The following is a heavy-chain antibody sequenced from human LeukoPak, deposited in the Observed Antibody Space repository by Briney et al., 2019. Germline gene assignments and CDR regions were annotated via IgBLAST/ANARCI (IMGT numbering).Heavy chain of an antibody. CDR3: ARSGSYYYGAFDI. J-gene: IGHJ3*02. D-gene: IGHD1-26*01. CDR1: GFTFSSYE. V-gene: IGHV3-48*03. CDR2: IGSSDGIT. Sequence: GGSLRLSCATSGFTFSSYELNWVRQAPGKGLEWVSYIGSSDGITYCAESVEGRFTISRDNAKNSLFLQMNSLRAEDTAVYYCARSGSYYYGAFDIWGQGTMVTVSS.